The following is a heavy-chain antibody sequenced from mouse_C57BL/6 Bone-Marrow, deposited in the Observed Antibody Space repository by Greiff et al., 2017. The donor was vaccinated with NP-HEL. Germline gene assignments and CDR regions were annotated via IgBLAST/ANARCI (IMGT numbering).Heavy chain of an antibody. CDR1: GFSFNTYA. Sequence: EVQVVESGGGLVQPKGSLKLSCAASGFSFNTYAMNWVRQAPGKGLEWVARIRSKSNNYATYYADSVKDRFTISRDDSESMLYLQMNNLKTEDTAMYYCVRRGYGGNYVEFAYWGQGTLVTVSA. J-gene: IGHJ3*01. V-gene: IGHV10-1*01. CDR2: IRSKSNNYAT. D-gene: IGHD2-1*01. CDR3: VRRGYGGNYVEFAY.